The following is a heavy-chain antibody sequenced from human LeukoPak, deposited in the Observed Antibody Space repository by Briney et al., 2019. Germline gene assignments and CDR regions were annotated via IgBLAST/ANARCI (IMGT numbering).Heavy chain of an antibody. J-gene: IGHJ4*02. CDR3: ARDRVTMVRGVNYYFDY. CDR2: IKQDGSEK. V-gene: IGHV3-7*05. CDR1: GFTFSSYW. Sequence: GGSLRLSCAASGFTFSSYWMSWVRQAPGEGLEWVANIKQDGSEKYYVDSVKGRFTISRDNAKNSLYLQMNSLRAEATAVYYCARDRVTMVRGVNYYFDYWGQGTLVTVSS. D-gene: IGHD3-10*01.